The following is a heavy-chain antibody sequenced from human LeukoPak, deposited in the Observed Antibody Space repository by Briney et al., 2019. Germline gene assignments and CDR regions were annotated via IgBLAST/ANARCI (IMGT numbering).Heavy chain of an antibody. D-gene: IGHD3-22*01. Sequence: GGSLRLSCAASGFTFSSYSMNWVRQAPGKGLEWVSYISSSSSTTYYADSVKGRFTISRDNAKNSLYLQMNSLRAEDTAVYYCASRLHGYYYDSSGYADAFDIWGQGTMVTVSS. J-gene: IGHJ3*02. CDR3: ASRLHGYYYDSSGYADAFDI. V-gene: IGHV3-48*01. CDR1: GFTFSSYS. CDR2: ISSSSSTT.